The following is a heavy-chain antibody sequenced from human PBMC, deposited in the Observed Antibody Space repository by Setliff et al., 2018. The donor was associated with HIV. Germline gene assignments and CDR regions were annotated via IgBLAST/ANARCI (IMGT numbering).Heavy chain of an antibody. CDR3: AKDRYYDSSGSPFDY. CDR1: GFTLSDYY. Sequence: PGGSLRLSCAASGFTLSDYYIDWVRQAPGKGLEWVAFIRYDGSNKYYADSVKGRFTISRDNSKNTLYLQMNSLRAEDTAVYYCAKDRYYDSSGSPFDYWGQGTLVTVSS. CDR2: IRYDGSNK. D-gene: IGHD3-22*01. V-gene: IGHV3-30*02. J-gene: IGHJ4*02.